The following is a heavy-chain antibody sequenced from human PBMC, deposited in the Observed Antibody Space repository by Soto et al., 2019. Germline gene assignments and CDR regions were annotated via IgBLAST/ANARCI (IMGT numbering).Heavy chain of an antibody. J-gene: IGHJ6*02. V-gene: IGHV4-34*01. CDR1: GGSFSGYY. Sequence: PSETLSLTCAVYGGSFSGYYWSWIRQPPGKGLEWIGEINHSGSTNYNPSLKSRVTISVDTSKNQFSLKLSSVTAADTAVYYCARRLYYYGLDVWGQGTTVTVS. CDR2: INHSGST. CDR3: ARRLYYYGLDV.